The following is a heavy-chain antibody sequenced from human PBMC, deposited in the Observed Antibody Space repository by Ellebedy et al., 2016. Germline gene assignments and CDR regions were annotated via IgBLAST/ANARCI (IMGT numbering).Heavy chain of an antibody. D-gene: IGHD2-2*01. Sequence: GGSLRLXCAASGFTFSNAWMSWVRQAPGKGLEWVGRIKSKTDGGTTDYAAPVKGRFTISRDDSKNTLYLQMNSLKTEDTAVYYCTTGYCSSTSCYVSYYYYYYGMDVWGQGTTVTVSS. CDR2: IKSKTDGGTT. CDR3: TTGYCSSTSCYVSYYYYYYGMDV. CDR1: GFTFSNAW. V-gene: IGHV3-15*01. J-gene: IGHJ6*02.